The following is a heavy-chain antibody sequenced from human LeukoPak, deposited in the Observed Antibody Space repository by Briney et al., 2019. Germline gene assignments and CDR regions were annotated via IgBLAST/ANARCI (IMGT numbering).Heavy chain of an antibody. J-gene: IGHJ6*02. Sequence: GGSLRLSCVASGFTFSSYAMHWVRQAPGKGLEWVAVISYDGSNKYYADSVKGRFTISRDNSKNTLYLQMNSLRAEDTAVYYCARALGSSWTLYYYYYGMDVWGQGTTVTVSS. CDR2: ISYDGSNK. CDR1: GFTFSSYA. V-gene: IGHV3-30-3*01. D-gene: IGHD6-13*01. CDR3: ARALGSSWTLYYYYYGMDV.